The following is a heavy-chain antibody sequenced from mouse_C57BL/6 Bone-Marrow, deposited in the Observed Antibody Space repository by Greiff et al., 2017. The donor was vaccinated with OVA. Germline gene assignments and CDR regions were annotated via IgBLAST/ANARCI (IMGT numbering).Heavy chain of an antibody. Sequence: VQLQQPGAELVRPGTSVKLSCKASGYTFTSYWMHWVKQRPGQGLEWIGVIDPSDSYTNYNQKFKGKATLTVDTSSSTAYMQLSSLTSEDSAVYYCARRYYGSRSAMDYWGQGTSVTVSS. CDR1: GYTFTSYW. V-gene: IGHV1-59*01. CDR3: ARRYYGSRSAMDY. J-gene: IGHJ4*01. CDR2: IDPSDSYT. D-gene: IGHD1-1*01.